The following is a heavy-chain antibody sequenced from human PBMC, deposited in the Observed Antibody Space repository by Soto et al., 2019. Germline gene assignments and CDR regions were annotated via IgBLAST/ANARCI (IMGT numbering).Heavy chain of an antibody. CDR3: ARYGLTVEKAIVSQYFYGTDV. D-gene: IGHD5-18*01. CDR1: GDTFISYA. CDR2: VVPMFGIP. V-gene: IGHV1-69*12. Sequence: QVQLVQSGAEVKKPGSSVKVSCKSSGDTFISYAISWVRQAPGQGLEWMGGVVPMFGIPNYAQKFQGRFSIMADESTIASYLGPRRLTTEDTALYYCARYGLTVEKAIVSQYFYGTDVWGQETTVTVSS. J-gene: IGHJ6*02.